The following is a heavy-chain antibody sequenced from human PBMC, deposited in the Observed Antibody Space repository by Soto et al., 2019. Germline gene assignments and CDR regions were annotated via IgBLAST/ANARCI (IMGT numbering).Heavy chain of an antibody. V-gene: IGHV1-2*02. D-gene: IGHD3-22*01. Sequence: ASVKVSCKASGYTFTGYYMHWVRQAPGQGXEWMGWINPNSGGTNYAQKFQGRVTMTRDTSISTAYMELSRLRSDDTAVYYCAREESNGDAKEAYYYDSSGYYGGWFDSWGQGTLVTVSS. CDR1: GYTFTGYY. CDR3: AREESNGDAKEAYYYDSSGYYGGWFDS. CDR2: INPNSGGT. J-gene: IGHJ5*01.